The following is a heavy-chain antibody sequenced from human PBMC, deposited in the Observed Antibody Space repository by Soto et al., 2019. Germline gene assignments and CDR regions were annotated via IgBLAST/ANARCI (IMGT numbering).Heavy chain of an antibody. D-gene: IGHD3-3*01. Sequence: ASVKVSCKASGYTFTSYGISWVRQAPGQGLEWMGWISAYNGNTNYAQKLKGRVTMTTPPSTSTAYMERRSLRSDDTAVYYCASDSREGICGVVTRYYYYYGMHVWG. CDR3: ASDSREGICGVVTRYYYYYGMHV. J-gene: IGHJ6*02. CDR1: GYTFTSYG. CDR2: ISAYNGNT. V-gene: IGHV1-18*01.